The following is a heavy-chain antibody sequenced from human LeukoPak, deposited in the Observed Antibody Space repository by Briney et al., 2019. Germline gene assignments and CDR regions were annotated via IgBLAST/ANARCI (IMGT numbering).Heavy chain of an antibody. V-gene: IGHV1-8*01. Sequence: GASVKVSCKASGYTFANHDINWVRQATGQGLEWMGWMSPTSGNTGYAQKFQGRVTMTGDTSISTAYMELSSLRSEDTAVYYCARGLSTMIVVVTPGAFDIWGQGTMVTVSS. J-gene: IGHJ3*02. CDR3: ARGLSTMIVVVTPGAFDI. D-gene: IGHD3-22*01. CDR2: MSPTSGNT. CDR1: GYTFANHD.